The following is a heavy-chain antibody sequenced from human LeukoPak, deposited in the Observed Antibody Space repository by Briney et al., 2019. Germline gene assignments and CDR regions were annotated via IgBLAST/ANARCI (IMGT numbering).Heavy chain of an antibody. CDR2: IDHRGDT. J-gene: IGHJ4*03. Sequence: KPSETLSLTCAVYGGSFSPYYWSWIRQSPRKGLEWIAEIDHRGDTNYNPSVKSRVTISIDTSKNQFSLKVRSLSAADTAVYYCARGATINETGYFDFWGQGTLVTVSS. D-gene: IGHD5-24*01. V-gene: IGHV4-34*01. CDR3: ARGATINETGYFDF. CDR1: GGSFSPYY.